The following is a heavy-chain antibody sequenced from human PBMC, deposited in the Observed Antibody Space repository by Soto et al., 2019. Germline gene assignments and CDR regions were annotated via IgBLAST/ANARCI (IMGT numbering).Heavy chain of an antibody. Sequence: ASVKVSCKVSEYTLTDLSIHWVRQAPGKGLEWMGGFDPDDEETIYAQRFQGRVTMTEDTSTDTAYMELSSRRSEDTAVYYCATRGALVGASRVGYWGQGTLVTVSS. V-gene: IGHV1-24*01. CDR3: ATRGALVGASRVGY. D-gene: IGHD1-26*01. CDR2: FDPDDEET. J-gene: IGHJ4*02. CDR1: EYTLTDLS.